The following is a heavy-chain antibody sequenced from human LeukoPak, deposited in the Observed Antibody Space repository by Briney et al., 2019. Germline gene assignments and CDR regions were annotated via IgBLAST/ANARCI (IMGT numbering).Heavy chain of an antibody. J-gene: IGHJ6*03. CDR3: ARGTSRTSYYMDV. CDR2: ISSSSSTI. V-gene: IGHV3-11*04. D-gene: IGHD1-7*01. CDR1: GFTFSDYY. Sequence: PGGPLRLSCVASGFTFSDYYMSWIRQAPGKGLEWVSYISSSSSTIYYADSVKGRFTISRDNAKRSLYVQMNSLRAEDTAVYYCARGTSRTSYYMDVWGKGTTVTVSS.